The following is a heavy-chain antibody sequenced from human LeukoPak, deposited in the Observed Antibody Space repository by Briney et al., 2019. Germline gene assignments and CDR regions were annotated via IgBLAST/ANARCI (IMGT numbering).Heavy chain of an antibody. CDR3: AREEDGNANDAFDI. CDR2: IYYSGST. V-gene: IGHV4-39*07. D-gene: IGHD4-23*01. J-gene: IGHJ3*02. Sequence: SETLSLTCTVSGGSISSSNYYWGWIRQPPGKGLEWIGSIYYSGSTYYNPSLKSRVTISLDTSKNQFSLNLSSVTAADTAVYYCAREEDGNANDAFDIWGQGTMVTVSS. CDR1: GGSISSSNYY.